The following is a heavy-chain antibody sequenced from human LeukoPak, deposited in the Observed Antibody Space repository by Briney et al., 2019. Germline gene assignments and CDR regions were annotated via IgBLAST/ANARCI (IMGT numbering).Heavy chain of an antibody. CDR1: GFTFSSYA. V-gene: IGHV3-23*01. CDR2: ISGSGGST. CDR3: AKIPTYLYHYYGMDV. D-gene: IGHD2-21*01. J-gene: IGHJ6*02. Sequence: GGSLRLSCAASGFTFSSYAMSWVRQAPGKGLEWVSAISGSGGSTYYADSVKGRFTISRDNSKNTLYLQMNSLRAEDTAVYYCAKIPTYLYHYYGMDVWGQGTTVTVSS.